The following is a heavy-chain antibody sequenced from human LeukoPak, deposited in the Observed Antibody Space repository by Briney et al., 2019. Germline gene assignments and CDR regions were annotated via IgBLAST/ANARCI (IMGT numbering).Heavy chain of an antibody. J-gene: IGHJ4*02. Sequence: PSETLSLTCTVSGGSVSSGSYYWTWIRQPAGKGLEWIGRISTSGSTNYNPSLKSRVTMSLDTPKNQFSLKLSSVTAADTAVYYCARDHYFDYWGQGTLVTVSS. CDR2: ISTSGST. CDR3: ARDHYFDY. CDR1: GGSVSSGSYY. V-gene: IGHV4-61*02.